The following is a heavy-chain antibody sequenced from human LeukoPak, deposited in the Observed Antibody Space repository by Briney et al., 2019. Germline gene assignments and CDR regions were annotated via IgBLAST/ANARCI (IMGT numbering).Heavy chain of an antibody. CDR2: IYYSGST. CDR1: GGSISSSSYY. V-gene: IGHV4-39*02. CDR3: AREGGWLQLTPFDY. D-gene: IGHD5-24*01. J-gene: IGHJ4*02. Sequence: SETLSLTCTVSGGSISSSSYYWGWIRQPPGKGLEWIGSIYYSGSTYYNPSLKSRVTISVDTSKNQFSLKLSSVTAADTAVYYCAREGGWLQLTPFDYWGQGTLVTVSS.